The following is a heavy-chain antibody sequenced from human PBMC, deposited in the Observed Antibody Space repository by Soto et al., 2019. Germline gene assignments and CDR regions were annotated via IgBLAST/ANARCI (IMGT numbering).Heavy chain of an antibody. CDR2: ISPNGQGI. CDR1: GFTVTSNG. CDR3: AKQSKWSSTSCYSGGSTCPLDC. J-gene: IGHJ4*02. Sequence: GGSLRLSCGVSGFTVTSNGVSWVRQAPGKGLEWFSAISPNGQGIWYADSVKGRFTISRDISRNTVFLQMDSLRAEDTAVYYCAKQSKWSSTSCYSGGSTCPLDCWGQGTLVTVS. V-gene: IGHV3-23*01. D-gene: IGHD2-2*02.